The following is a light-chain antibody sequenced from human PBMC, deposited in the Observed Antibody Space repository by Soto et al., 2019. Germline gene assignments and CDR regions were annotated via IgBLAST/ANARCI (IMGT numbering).Light chain of an antibody. J-gene: IGKJ4*01. CDR3: QQRSSRGLT. CDR2: DAS. V-gene: IGKV3-11*01. CDR1: QSVSSY. Sequence: EIVLTQSPATVSLSPGERATLSCRASQSVSSYLAWYQQKPGQAPRLLIYDASKRATGIPDRFSGSGTETDFTLIISSLEPEDFAVYFCQQRSSRGLTFGGGTKVDIK.